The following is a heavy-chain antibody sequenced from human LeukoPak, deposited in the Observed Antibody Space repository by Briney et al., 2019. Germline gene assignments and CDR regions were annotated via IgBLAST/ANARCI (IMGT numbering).Heavy chain of an antibody. V-gene: IGHV3-21*01. CDR3: ARDSDYVWGSYREDDAFDI. Sequence: PGGSLRLSCAASGFTFSSYSMNWVRQAPGKGLEWVSSISSSSSYIYYADSVKGRFTISRDNAKNSLYLQMNSLRAEDTAVYYCARDSDYVWGSYREDDAFDIRGQGTMVTVSS. J-gene: IGHJ3*02. CDR2: ISSSSSYI. D-gene: IGHD3-16*02. CDR1: GFTFSSYS.